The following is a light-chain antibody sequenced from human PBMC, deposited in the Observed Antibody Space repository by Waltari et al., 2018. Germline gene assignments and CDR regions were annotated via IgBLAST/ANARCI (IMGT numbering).Light chain of an antibody. CDR3: SSYTTTNTVV. CDR2: EVN. CDR1: SNDVGAHNS. J-gene: IGLJ2*01. V-gene: IGLV2-14*01. Sequence: QSALPQPASVSGSPGQSITISSTGSSNDVGAHNSVSWYQQHPGKAPKLIIYEVNNRPSGISNRFSGSHSGNTASLTISGLQADDEAYYHCSSYTTTNTVVFGGGTTLTVL.